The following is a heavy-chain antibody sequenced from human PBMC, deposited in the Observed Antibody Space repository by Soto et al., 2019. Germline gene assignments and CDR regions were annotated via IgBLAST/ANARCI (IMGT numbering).Heavy chain of an antibody. Sequence: GASVKVSWKVSGYTLTELSMHWGRQAPGKRLEWMGGFDPEDGETIYAQKFQGRVTMTEDTSTDTAYMELSSLRSEDTAVYYCATSYYYDSSGSRAYGMDVWGQGTTVTVSS. CDR3: ATSYYYDSSGSRAYGMDV. D-gene: IGHD3-22*01. J-gene: IGHJ6*02. CDR1: GYTLTELS. V-gene: IGHV1-24*01. CDR2: FDPEDGET.